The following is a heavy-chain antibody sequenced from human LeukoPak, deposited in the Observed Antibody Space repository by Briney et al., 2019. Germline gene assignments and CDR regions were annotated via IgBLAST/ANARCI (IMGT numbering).Heavy chain of an antibody. Sequence: SETLSLTCAVYGGSFSGYYWSWIRLPPGKGLEWIGEINHSGSTNYNPSLKSRVTISVDTSKNQFSLKLSSVTAADTAVYYCARGTGGSGSSGIDYWGQGTLVTVSS. D-gene: IGHD3-10*01. J-gene: IGHJ4*02. CDR3: ARGTGGSGSSGIDY. V-gene: IGHV4-34*01. CDR1: GGSFSGYY. CDR2: INHSGST.